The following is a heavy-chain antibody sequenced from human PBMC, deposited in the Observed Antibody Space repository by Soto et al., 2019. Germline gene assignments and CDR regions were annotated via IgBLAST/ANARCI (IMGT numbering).Heavy chain of an antibody. V-gene: IGHV1-69*06. CDR3: ARGSSAYYDFWSGSNLPNNWFDP. D-gene: IGHD3-3*01. J-gene: IGHJ5*02. Sequence: GASVKVSCKASGGTFSSYAISWVRQAPGQGLEWMGGIIPIFGTANYAQKFQGRVTITADKSTSTAYMELSSLRSEDTAVYYCARGSSAYYDFWSGSNLPNNWFDPWGQGTLVTVSS. CDR1: GGTFSSYA. CDR2: IIPIFGTA.